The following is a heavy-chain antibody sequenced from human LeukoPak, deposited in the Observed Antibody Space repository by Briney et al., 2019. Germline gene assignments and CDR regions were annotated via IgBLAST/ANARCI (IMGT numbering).Heavy chain of an antibody. J-gene: IGHJ3*02. D-gene: IGHD2-2*01. CDR3: ARRNLGYCSSTSCPENAFDI. V-gene: IGHV3-7*01. CDR2: IDQDGSEK. CDR1: GFTLSNYW. Sequence: GGSLRLSCAASGFTLSNYWMSWVRQAPGRGLEWVANIDQDGSEKNYVGSVEGRFTISRDDAKNSLYLHMNSLGAEDTAVYYCARRNLGYCSSTSCPENAFDIWGQGTMVTVSS.